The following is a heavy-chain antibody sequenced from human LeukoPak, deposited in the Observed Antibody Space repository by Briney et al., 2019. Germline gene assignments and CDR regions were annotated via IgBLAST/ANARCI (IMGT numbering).Heavy chain of an antibody. CDR2: ISSSSSYI. CDR1: GFTFSSYS. V-gene: IGHV3-21*01. J-gene: IGHJ4*02. CDR3: ARGRYYGDYVSDY. Sequence: GGSLRLSCAASGFTFSSYSMNWVRQAPGKGLEWVSSISSSSSYIYYADSVKGRFTISRDNAKNSLYLQMSSLRAEDTAVYYCARGRYYGDYVSDYWGQGTLVTVSS. D-gene: IGHD4-17*01.